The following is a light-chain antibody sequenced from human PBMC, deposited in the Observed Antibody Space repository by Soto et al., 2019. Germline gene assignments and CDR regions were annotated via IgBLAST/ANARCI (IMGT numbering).Light chain of an antibody. CDR2: AAS. Sequence: DIQMTQSPSSLSASVGDRVTITCRASQSISSYLNWYQQKPGKAPKLMILAASSLQSGVPSRFSGSGSGTDFTLTISSLQPEDFATYYCQQSYSTPPTFGGGTKVEIK. V-gene: IGKV1-39*01. CDR1: QSISSY. CDR3: QQSYSTPPT. J-gene: IGKJ4*01.